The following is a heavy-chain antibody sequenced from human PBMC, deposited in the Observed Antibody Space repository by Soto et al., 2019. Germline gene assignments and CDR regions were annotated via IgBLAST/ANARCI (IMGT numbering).Heavy chain of an antibody. CDR1: GGTFSSYA. CDR3: AREVTGYNWNYHYYYYGMDV. D-gene: IGHD1-7*01. CDR2: IIPIFGTA. V-gene: IGHV1-69*13. J-gene: IGHJ6*02. Sequence: SVKVSCKASGGTFSSYAISWVRQAPGQGLEWVGGIIPIFGTANYAQKFQGRVTITADESTSTAYMELSRLRSEDTAVYYCAREVTGYNWNYHYYYYGMDVWGQGTTVTVSS.